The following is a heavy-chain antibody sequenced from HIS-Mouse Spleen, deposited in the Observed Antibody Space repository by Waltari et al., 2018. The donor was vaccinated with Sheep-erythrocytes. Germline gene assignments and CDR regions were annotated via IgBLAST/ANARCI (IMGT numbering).Heavy chain of an antibody. Sequence: EVQLVESGGGLVKPGGSLRLSCAASGFTFSSYSMNWVRQAPGKGCAWVSSISSSRSYIYYAESAKDRFTISRDNAKNSLYLQMNSLRAGDTAVYYCARDRSNYFDYWGQGTLVTVSS. CDR3: ARDRSNYFDY. D-gene: IGHD3-10*01. CDR2: ISSSRSYI. V-gene: IGHV3-21*01. CDR1: GFTFSSYS. J-gene: IGHJ4*02.